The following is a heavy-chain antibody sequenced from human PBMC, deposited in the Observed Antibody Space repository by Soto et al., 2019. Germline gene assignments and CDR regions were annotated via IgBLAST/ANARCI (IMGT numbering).Heavy chain of an antibody. CDR1: GYSFTSYW. Sequence: PGESLKISCKGPGYSFTSYWIGWVRQMPGKGLEWMGIIYPGDSDTRYSPSFQGQVTISADKSISTAYLQWSSLKASDTAMYYCARQGHQLLSFTNWFDPWGQGTLVTVSS. V-gene: IGHV5-51*01. CDR3: ARQGHQLLSFTNWFDP. J-gene: IGHJ5*02. CDR2: IYPGDSDT. D-gene: IGHD2-2*01.